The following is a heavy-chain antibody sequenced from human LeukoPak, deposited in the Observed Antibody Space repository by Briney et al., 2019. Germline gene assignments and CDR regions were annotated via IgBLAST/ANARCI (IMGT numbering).Heavy chain of an antibody. J-gene: IGHJ6*02. CDR1: GFVLSDYG. V-gene: IGHV3-13*01. CDR3: VRAKRETSSRPWTSGMDV. CDR2: IGSAGDK. Sequence: GGSLRLSCAASGFVLSDYGIHWVRQGIGKGLDWVSGIGSAGDKYYAGSERGRFTISRENAENFVYLQMNGLRAEDTAIYYCVRAKRETSSRPWTSGMDVWGQGTTVTVSS. D-gene: IGHD3/OR15-3a*01.